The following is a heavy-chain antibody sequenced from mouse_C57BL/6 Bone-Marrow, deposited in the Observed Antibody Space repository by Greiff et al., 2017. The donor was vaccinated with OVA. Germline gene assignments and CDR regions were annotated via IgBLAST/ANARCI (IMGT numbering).Heavy chain of an antibody. CDR1: GFTFSSYA. CDR3: ARPSNPYAMDY. J-gene: IGHJ4*01. CDR2: ISDGGSYT. V-gene: IGHV5-4*01. D-gene: IGHD2-10*02. Sequence: EVQRVESGGGLVKPGGSLKLSCAASGFTFSSYAMSWVRQTPEKRLEWVATISDGGSYTYYPDNVKGRFTISRDNAKNNLYLQMSHLKSEDTAMYDCARPSNPYAMDYWGQGTSVTVSS.